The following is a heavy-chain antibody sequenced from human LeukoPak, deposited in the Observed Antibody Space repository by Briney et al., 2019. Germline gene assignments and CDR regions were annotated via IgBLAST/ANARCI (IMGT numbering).Heavy chain of an antibody. CDR1: GGSISSGDYY. CDR3: AREKGVATILGRAFDI. Sequence: SQTLSLTCTVSGGSISSGDYYWSWIRQPPGKGLEWIGYIYYSGSTYYNPSLKSRVTISVDTSKNQFSLKLSSVTAADTAVYYCAREKGVATILGRAFDIWGQGTMVTVSS. J-gene: IGHJ3*02. D-gene: IGHD5-12*01. CDR2: IYYSGST. V-gene: IGHV4-30-4*01.